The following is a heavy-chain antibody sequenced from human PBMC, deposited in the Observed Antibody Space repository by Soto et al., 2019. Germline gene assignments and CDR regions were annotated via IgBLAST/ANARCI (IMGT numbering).Heavy chain of an antibody. V-gene: IGHV3-23*01. CDR1: GFIFSRYD. J-gene: IGHJ6*02. CDR3: ARGDSSGVNCYGNDV. D-gene: IGHD3-22*01. Sequence: PGGSVTLACAASGFIFSRYDMSWVRQAPGKGLGGVSTILVDGRTFYVDSVKGRLTISRDDAMKSVFLHMSSLRDDDTALYYFARGDSSGVNCYGNDVWGRGTTDT. CDR2: ILVDGRT.